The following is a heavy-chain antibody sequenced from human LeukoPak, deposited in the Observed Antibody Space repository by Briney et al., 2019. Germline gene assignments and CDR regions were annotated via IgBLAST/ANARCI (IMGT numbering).Heavy chain of an antibody. CDR3: ARGYCSSTSCYRSGYYYYGMDV. D-gene: IGHD2-2*02. V-gene: IGHV4-34*01. Sequence: SETLSLTCTVSGGSISSYYWSWIRQPPGKGLEWIGEINHSGSTNYNPSLKSRVTISVDTSKNQFSLKLSSVTAVDTAVYYCARGYCSSTSCYRSGYYYYGMDVWGQGTTVTVSS. J-gene: IGHJ6*02. CDR1: GGSISSYY. CDR2: INHSGST.